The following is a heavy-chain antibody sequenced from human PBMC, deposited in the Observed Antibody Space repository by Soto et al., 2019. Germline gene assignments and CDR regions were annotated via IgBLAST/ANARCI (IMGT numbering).Heavy chain of an antibody. CDR1: GFTFSTYY. CDR2: ITSDGSST. V-gene: IGHV3-74*01. J-gene: IGHJ6*02. CDR3: ARERGGGFGDV. D-gene: IGHD3-10*01. Sequence: EVQLVESGGGLVQPGGSLRLSCAASGFTFSTYYMNWVRQAPGKGLVWVARITSDGSSTTYADAVKGRFTISRDNAKNTLYLPMNSLRAEDTAVYSCARERGGGFGDVWGQGTTVIVSS.